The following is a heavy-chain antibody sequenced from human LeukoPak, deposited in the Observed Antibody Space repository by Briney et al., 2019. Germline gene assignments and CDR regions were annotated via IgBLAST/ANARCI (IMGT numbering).Heavy chain of an antibody. CDR3: ARDPYYDFWSGGFDP. CDR1: GASISSGSYY. J-gene: IGHJ5*02. Sequence: SETLSLTCTVSGASISSGSYYWSWIRQPAGKGLEWIGRIYTSGSTNYNPSLKSRVTISVDTSKNQFSLKLSSVTAADTAVYYCARDPYYDFWSGGFDPWGQGTLVTVSS. D-gene: IGHD3-3*01. CDR2: IYTSGST. V-gene: IGHV4-61*02.